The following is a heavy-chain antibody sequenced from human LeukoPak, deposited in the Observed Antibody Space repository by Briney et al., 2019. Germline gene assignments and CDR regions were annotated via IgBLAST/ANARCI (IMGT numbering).Heavy chain of an antibody. D-gene: IGHD3-22*01. J-gene: IGHJ3*01. CDR2: IIPFLGIA. CDR1: GGIFSGFA. V-gene: IGHV1-69*01. CDR3: TLTSYHDNSGSIV. Sequence: SVTVSCKYSGGIFSGFACSWVRQVPGLRPEWMGVIIPFLGIANYAQKFQGRLTITADDSTTTAYMQLTSLTSDDTAVYYCTLTSYHDNSGSIVWGPGTRVTVSS.